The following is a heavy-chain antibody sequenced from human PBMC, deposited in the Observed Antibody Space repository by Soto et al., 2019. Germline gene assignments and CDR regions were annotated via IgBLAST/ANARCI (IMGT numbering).Heavy chain of an antibody. CDR2: IKSKTDGGTT. Sequence: GTLILPCSASRFPFSNAWMSGVRQAPGKGLEWVGLIKSKTDGGTTDYAAPVKGRFTISRDDSKNTLYLQMNSLKTEDTAVYYCNTGWFDPWGQGTMVTV. CDR3: NTGWFDP. V-gene: IGHV3-15*01. CDR1: RFPFSNAW. J-gene: IGHJ5*02.